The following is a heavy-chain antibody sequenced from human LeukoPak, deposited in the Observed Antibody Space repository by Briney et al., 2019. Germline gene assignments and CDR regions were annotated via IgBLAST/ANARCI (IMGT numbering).Heavy chain of an antibody. V-gene: IGHV1-24*01. CDR1: GNSLSETS. Sequence: ASVKVSGKVSGNSLSETSIHWVRQAPGQWLEWMGGCEPEDGEPIFAQRFQGRFSMSEDTSTDTAYMELSSLTLEDTAVYYCATADKWEPLDYWGQGTLVTVSS. J-gene: IGHJ4*02. D-gene: IGHD1-26*01. CDR2: CEPEDGEP. CDR3: ATADKWEPLDY.